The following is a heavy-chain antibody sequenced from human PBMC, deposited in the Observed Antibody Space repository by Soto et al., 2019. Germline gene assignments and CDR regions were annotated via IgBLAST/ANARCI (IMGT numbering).Heavy chain of an antibody. V-gene: IGHV3-7*01. CDR3: ATANTPYAFDM. Sequence: VPLVESGGGLVQPGESLRLSFAASGLTFSISWMTWVRQAPGEGLEWVSNINPAGNVQQYADSVKERITISRDNAKNSLFLQMSGLRVEDTAVYYCATANTPYAFDMWGQGTMVTVSS. CDR2: INPAGNVQ. J-gene: IGHJ3*02. CDR1: GLTFSISW.